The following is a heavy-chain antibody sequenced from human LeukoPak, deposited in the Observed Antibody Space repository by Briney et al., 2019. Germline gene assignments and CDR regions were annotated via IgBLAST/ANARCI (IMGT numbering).Heavy chain of an antibody. Sequence: ASVKVSCKVSGYALTELSMHWVRQAPGKGLEWMGGFDPEDGETIYAQKFQGRVTMTEDTSTDTAYMELSSLRSEDTAVYYCATDAGLGYYYYGMDVWGQGTTVTVSS. CDR1: GYALTELS. CDR3: ATDAGLGYYYYGMDV. J-gene: IGHJ6*02. D-gene: IGHD7-27*01. CDR2: FDPEDGET. V-gene: IGHV1-24*01.